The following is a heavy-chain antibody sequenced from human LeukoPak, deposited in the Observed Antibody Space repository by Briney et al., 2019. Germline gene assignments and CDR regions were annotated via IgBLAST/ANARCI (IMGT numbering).Heavy chain of an antibody. J-gene: IGHJ4*02. V-gene: IGHV4-38-2*01. D-gene: IGHD6-19*01. CDR3: ARVAAVAVKYYFDY. Sequence: SETLSLTCAVSGYSISSGYYWGWIRPPPGKGLEWIGSIYHGGSTHYNPSLKSRDTISVDSSKNQFSLKLTSVTAADTAVYYCARVAAVAVKYYFDYWGQGTLVIVSS. CDR2: IYHGGST. CDR1: GYSISSGYY.